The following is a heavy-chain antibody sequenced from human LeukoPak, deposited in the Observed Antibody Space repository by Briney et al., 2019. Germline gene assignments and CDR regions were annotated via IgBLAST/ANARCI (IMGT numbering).Heavy chain of an antibody. CDR2: ISYDGTNK. Sequence: GGSLRLSCAASGFTFSRYGMHWVRQAPGKGLEWVAVISYDGTNKYYGDSVKGRFTISRDNSKNTLYLQMNSLRAEDTAVYYCARDYHSSGYLNNWFDPWGQGTLVTVSS. J-gene: IGHJ5*02. V-gene: IGHV3-30*04. D-gene: IGHD3-22*01. CDR3: ARDYHSSGYLNNWFDP. CDR1: GFTFSRYG.